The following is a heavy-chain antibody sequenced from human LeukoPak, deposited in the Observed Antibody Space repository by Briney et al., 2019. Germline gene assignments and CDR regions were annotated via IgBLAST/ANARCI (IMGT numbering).Heavy chain of an antibody. V-gene: IGHV4-59*08. CDR3: ARQTYSSAWNYFDY. D-gene: IGHD6-19*01. J-gene: IGHJ4*02. Sequence: PSETLSLTCTVSGGSLSSYYWSWIRQPPGKGLESIGNIYNSGSTNYSPSLKSRVTISVDTSKKQFSLNLRSVTAADTALYYCARQTYSSAWNYFDYWGQGTLVTVSS. CDR1: GGSLSSYY. CDR2: IYNSGST.